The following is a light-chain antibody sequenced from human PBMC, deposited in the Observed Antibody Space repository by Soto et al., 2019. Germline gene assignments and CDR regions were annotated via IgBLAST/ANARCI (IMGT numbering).Light chain of an antibody. CDR1: QAVTDYY. Sequence: EIVLTQSPGTLSLSPGEKVTLTCRASQAVTDYYFAWYQQKPGQAPKLLIFGTFNRATGIPDRFSASGSETDFTLTISTLEPEDFAVYYCQQYGTPPYTFGLGTKLEIK. J-gene: IGKJ2*01. V-gene: IGKV3-20*01. CDR3: QQYGTPPYT. CDR2: GTF.